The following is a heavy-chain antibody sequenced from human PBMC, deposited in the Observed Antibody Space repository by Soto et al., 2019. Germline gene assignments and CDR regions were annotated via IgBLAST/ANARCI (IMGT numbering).Heavy chain of an antibody. CDR1: GYSFTSYW. D-gene: IGHD6-13*01. J-gene: IGHJ6*02. Sequence: GESLKISCKGSGYSFTSYWICWVRQMPGKGLEWMVIIYPGDSDTRYSPSFQGQVTISADKSINTTYLQWSSLKASDTAIYYCARQAAAGKYYYAMDVWGQGTTVTVSS. CDR2: IYPGDSDT. V-gene: IGHV5-51*01. CDR3: ARQAAAGKYYYAMDV.